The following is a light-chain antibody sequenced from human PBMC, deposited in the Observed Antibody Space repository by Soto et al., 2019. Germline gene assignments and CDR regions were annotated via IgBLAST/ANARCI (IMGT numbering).Light chain of an antibody. Sequence: EIVLKQSPGTLSLSPGERVSLSCRASQSVNHNLAWYHQKPGQAPRLLVYDKSSRAPGVPARFSGSGTGTDFTLTINSLEPEDFAVYYCQQRSNRPPGITFGQGTRLEIK. CDR1: QSVNHN. CDR2: DKS. J-gene: IGKJ5*01. CDR3: QQRSNRPPGIT. V-gene: IGKV3-11*01.